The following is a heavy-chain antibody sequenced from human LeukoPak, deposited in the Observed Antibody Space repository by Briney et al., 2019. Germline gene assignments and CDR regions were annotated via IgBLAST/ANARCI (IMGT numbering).Heavy chain of an antibody. CDR2: IYPGDSDT. D-gene: IGHD1-26*01. Sequence: GESLKISCKGSGNSFTTYWIGWVRQMPGKGLEWMGIIYPGDSDTRYSPSFQGQVTISADKSISTAYLQWSSLKASDTAMYYCARQAISGSYFGSAFDIWGQGTMVTVSS. J-gene: IGHJ3*02. V-gene: IGHV5-51*01. CDR3: ARQAISGSYFGSAFDI. CDR1: GNSFTTYW.